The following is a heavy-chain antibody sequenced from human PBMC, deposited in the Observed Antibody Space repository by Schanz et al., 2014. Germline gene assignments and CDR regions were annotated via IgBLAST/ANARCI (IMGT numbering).Heavy chain of an antibody. J-gene: IGHJ4*02. V-gene: IGHV3-23*04. CDR1: GFTFISYD. CDR3: AKYGGAYSYGFVEY. D-gene: IGHD5-18*01. CDR2: ITGSGSKT. Sequence: AQLVESGGGVVQPGRSLRLSCVASGFTFISYDIHWVRQAPGKGLEWVSAITGSGSKTYYADSVKGRFTIARDNSKNTLFLQMDSLRVEDTAVYYCAKYGGAYSYGFVEYWGQGVLVTVSS.